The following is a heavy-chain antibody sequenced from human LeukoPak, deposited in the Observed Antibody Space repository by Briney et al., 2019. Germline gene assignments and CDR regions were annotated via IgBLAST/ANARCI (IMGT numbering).Heavy chain of an antibody. Sequence: GGSLRLSCAASGFIFSNYWMTWVRQAPGKGLEWLATIKQDGSERKYVDSVKGRFTISRDNAKNSLYLQLNNLSAEDTAVYYCATQSYGFLGYWGQGTLVTVSS. CDR3: ATQSYGFLGY. V-gene: IGHV3-7*03. J-gene: IGHJ4*02. D-gene: IGHD3-10*01. CDR2: IKQDGSER. CDR1: GFIFSNYW.